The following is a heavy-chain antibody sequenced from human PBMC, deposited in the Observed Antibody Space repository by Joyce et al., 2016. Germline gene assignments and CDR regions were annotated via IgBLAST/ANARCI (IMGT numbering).Heavy chain of an antibody. D-gene: IGHD1-26*01. J-gene: IGHJ5*02. Sequence: DVQLVDSGGDLVQPGESLRPSCAASGFTFTDYWMTWISQAQGKGLEWVAHIRPDGGEKYYVDSIKGRFTISRDNAKNSLFLQMNNLGAGDTAVYYCARHAFGRLDLWGQGTLVTVSA. CDR1: GFTFTDYW. V-gene: IGHV3-7*01. CDR3: ARHAFGRLDL. CDR2: IRPDGGEK.